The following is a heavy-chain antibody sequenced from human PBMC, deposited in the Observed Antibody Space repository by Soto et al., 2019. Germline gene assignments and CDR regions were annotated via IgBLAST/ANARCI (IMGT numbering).Heavy chain of an antibody. CDR1: GFTFTSSA. CDR3: AADGDRELPLYYYYGMDV. CDR2: IVVGSGNT. Sequence: ASVKVSCKASGFTFTSSAMQWVRQARGQRLEWIGWIVVGSGNTNYAQKFQERVTITRDMSTSTAYMELSSLRSEDTAVYYCAADGDRELPLYYYYGMDVWGQGTTVTVSS. J-gene: IGHJ6*02. V-gene: IGHV1-58*02. D-gene: IGHD1-26*01.